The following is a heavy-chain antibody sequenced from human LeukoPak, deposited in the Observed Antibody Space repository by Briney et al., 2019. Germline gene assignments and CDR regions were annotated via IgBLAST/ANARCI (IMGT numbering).Heavy chain of an antibody. CDR3: AGEVGGSWFDP. V-gene: IGHV4-61*02. J-gene: IGHJ5*02. CDR2: IYSSWHA. CDR1: GGSMSIGSHF. D-gene: IGHD1-26*01. Sequence: SETLSLTCTVSGGSMSIGSHFWRWIWQPGGKGLEWIGRIYSSWHANYDPSLNSLVTISLDTSKNQFSLNLSSVTAADTAVYYCAGEVGGSWFDPWGRGTLVTVSS.